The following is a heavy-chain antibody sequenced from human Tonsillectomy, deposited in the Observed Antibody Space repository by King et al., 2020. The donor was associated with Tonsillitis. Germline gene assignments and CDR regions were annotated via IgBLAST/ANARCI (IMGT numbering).Heavy chain of an antibody. V-gene: IGHV3-23*04. Sequence: VQLVESGGGLVQPGGSLRLSCAASGFTFSGYAMSWVRQAPGTGLEWVSSISGSGGSTYYTDSVKGRFTISRDNSKNTLYLQMNSLRAEDTAIYYCAKDSVSSVITIFGTDFDYWGQGTLVTVSS. CDR3: AKDSVSSVITIFGTDFDY. CDR2: ISGSGGST. J-gene: IGHJ4*02. D-gene: IGHD3-3*01. CDR1: GFTFSGYA.